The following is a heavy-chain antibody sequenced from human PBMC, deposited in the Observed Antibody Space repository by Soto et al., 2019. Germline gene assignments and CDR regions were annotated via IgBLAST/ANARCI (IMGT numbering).Heavy chain of an antibody. CDR2: ISYDGSDK. D-gene: IGHD6-13*01. V-gene: IGHV3-30*03. CDR3: GAGQYFSDY. Sequence: GGSLRLSCAASGFTFSSYGMHWVRQAPGKGLEWVALISYDGSDKYYADSVKGRFTISRDNSKNTLYLQMNSLRVEDTDVYYGGAGQYFSDYWGQGT. CDR1: GFTFSSYG. J-gene: IGHJ4*02.